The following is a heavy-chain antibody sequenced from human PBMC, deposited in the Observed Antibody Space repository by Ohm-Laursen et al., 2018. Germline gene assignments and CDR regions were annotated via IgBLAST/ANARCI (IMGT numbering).Heavy chain of an antibody. Sequence: PSDTLSLTCAVYGGSFSGYYWSWIRQPPGKGLEWIGEVNHSGSTNYNPSLKSRVNISVDTSKNQFSLKLSSVTAADTAVYYCARGGRRYYYYYGMDVWGQGTTVTVSS. J-gene: IGHJ6*02. CDR1: GGSFSGYY. V-gene: IGHV4-34*01. CDR2: VNHSGST. CDR3: ARGGRRYYYYYGMDV.